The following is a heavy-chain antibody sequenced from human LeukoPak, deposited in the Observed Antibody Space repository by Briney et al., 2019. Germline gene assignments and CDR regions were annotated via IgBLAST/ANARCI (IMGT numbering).Heavy chain of an antibody. D-gene: IGHD3-10*01. J-gene: IGHJ4*02. CDR2: IYYSGST. CDR1: GGSISSSSYY. CDR3: ARDREVRGVIIT. V-gene: IGHV4-39*07. Sequence: PSETLSLTCTVSGGSISSSSYYWGWIRQPPGKGLEWIGSIYYSGSTYYNPSLKSRVTISVDTSKNQFSLKLSSVTAADTAVYYCARDREVRGVIITWGQGTLVTVSS.